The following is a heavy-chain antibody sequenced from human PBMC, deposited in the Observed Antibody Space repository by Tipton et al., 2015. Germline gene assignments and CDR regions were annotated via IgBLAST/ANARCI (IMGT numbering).Heavy chain of an antibody. CDR2: ISNSGSTI. D-gene: IGHD4-11*01. CDR3: AKDRGAVTTGYYYGMDV. J-gene: IGHJ6*02. V-gene: IGHV3-11*01. CDR1: GFTFSDYY. Sequence: SLRLSCTASGFTFSDYYMSWIRQAPGKGLEWVSYISNSGSTIYYAHSVKGRFTTSRDNAKNSLFLQMNSLRAEDTAFYYCAKDRGAVTTGYYYGMDVWGQGTTVTVSS.